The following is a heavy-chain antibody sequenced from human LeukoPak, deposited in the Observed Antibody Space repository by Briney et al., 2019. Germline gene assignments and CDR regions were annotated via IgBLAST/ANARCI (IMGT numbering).Heavy chain of an antibody. Sequence: AGGSLRLSCAASGFTFSSYGMHWVRQAPGKGLEWVAFIRYDGSNKYYADSVKGRFTISRDNSKNTLYLHVNSLRPEDTAVYYCARGVLNYYYYYYMDVWGKGTTVTISS. CDR1: GFTFSSYG. V-gene: IGHV3-30*02. CDR3: ARGVLNYYYYYYMDV. CDR2: IRYDGSNK. D-gene: IGHD2-8*01. J-gene: IGHJ6*03.